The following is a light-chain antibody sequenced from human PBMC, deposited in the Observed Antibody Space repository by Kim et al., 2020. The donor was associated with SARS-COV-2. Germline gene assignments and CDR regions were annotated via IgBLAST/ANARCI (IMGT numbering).Light chain of an antibody. V-gene: IGKV1-17*01. CDR2: GAS. J-gene: IGKJ5*01. CDR3: LQHRTYPIT. CDR1: QDIGKD. Sequence: ASVGDRVTITCRASQDIGKDLGWYQQNPGRAPKRLIYGASNSQSGVPSRFSGSGSETEFTLTINSLQPEDFATYFCLQHRTYPITFGQGTRLEIK.